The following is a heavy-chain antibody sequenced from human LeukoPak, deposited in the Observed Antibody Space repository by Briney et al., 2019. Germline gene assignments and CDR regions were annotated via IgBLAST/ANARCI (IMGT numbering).Heavy chain of an antibody. CDR3: ARANSYNWNYSWFDP. CDR2: IYYSGST. D-gene: IGHD1-7*01. J-gene: IGHJ5*02. CDR1: GGSISSYY. Sequence: SETLSLTCTVSGGSISSYYWSWIRQPPGKGREWSGYIYYSGSTNYNPSLKSRVTISVDTSKNQFSLKLSSVTAADTAVYYCARANSYNWNYSWFDPWGQGTLVTVSS. V-gene: IGHV4-59*01.